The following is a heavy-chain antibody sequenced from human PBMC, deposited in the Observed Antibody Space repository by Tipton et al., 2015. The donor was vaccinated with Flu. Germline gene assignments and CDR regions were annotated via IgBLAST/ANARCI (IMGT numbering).Heavy chain of an antibody. CDR3: AKVIPELVAGLDY. CDR2: ITSGGST. Sequence: SLRLSCAASGFTFTRYGVSWVRRAPGKGLEWVSAITSGGSTYFADSVKGRFTISRDNYKNTLYLQMNSLRAEDTAVYHCAKVIPELVAGLDYWGQGTLVTVSS. D-gene: IGHD6-19*01. V-gene: IGHV3-23*01. J-gene: IGHJ4*02. CDR1: GFTFTRYG.